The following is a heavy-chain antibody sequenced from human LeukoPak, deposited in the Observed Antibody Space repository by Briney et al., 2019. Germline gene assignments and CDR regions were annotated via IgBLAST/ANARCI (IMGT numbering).Heavy chain of an antibody. CDR1: GGSFSGYY. Sequence: SETLSLTCAVYGGSFSGYYWSWIRQPPGKGLEWIGETNHSGSTNYNPSLKSRVTISVDTSKSQFSLKLSSVTAADTAVYYCARDRGSTRPFDYWGQGTLVTVSS. CDR3: ARDRGSTRPFDY. V-gene: IGHV4-34*01. J-gene: IGHJ4*02. CDR2: TNHSGST. D-gene: IGHD2-2*01.